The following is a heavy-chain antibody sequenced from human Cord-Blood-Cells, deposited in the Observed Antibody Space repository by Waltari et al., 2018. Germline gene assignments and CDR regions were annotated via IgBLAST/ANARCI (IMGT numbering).Heavy chain of an antibody. J-gene: IGHJ4*02. Sequence: EVQLVESGGGLVQPGRSLRLSCAASGFTFDDYAMHWVRQAPGKGLEWVSGISWNSGSIGYADSVKGRFTISRDNAKNSLYLQMNSLRAEDTALYYCAKPSYSSSDFDYWGQGTLVTVSS. V-gene: IGHV3-9*01. CDR2: ISWNSGSI. CDR3: AKPSYSSSDFDY. D-gene: IGHD6-6*01. CDR1: GFTFDDYA.